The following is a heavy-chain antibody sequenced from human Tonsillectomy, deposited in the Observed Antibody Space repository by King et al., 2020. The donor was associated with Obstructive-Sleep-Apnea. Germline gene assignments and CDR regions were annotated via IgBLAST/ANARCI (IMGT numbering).Heavy chain of an antibody. J-gene: IGHJ4*02. CDR2: TDWNDND. Sequence: TLKESGPTVVKSTQTLTLTCDFSGFSLNTIGVGVGWIRQPPGEALEWLAHTDWNDNDRISPPLRSRLTTSKDTPKNQLVLTLTNVDPLATATDYCTLRLSIAAASDWGQGARVTVSS. CDR1: GFSLNTIGVG. D-gene: IGHD6-13*01. V-gene: IGHV2-5*01. CDR3: TLRLSIAAASD.